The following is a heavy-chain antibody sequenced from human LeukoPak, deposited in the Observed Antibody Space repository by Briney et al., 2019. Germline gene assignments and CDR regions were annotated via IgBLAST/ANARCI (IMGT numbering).Heavy chain of an antibody. CDR1: GFTLSSHG. V-gene: IGHV3-33*01. J-gene: IGHJ4*02. Sequence: PGGSLRLSCAASGFTLSSHGMHWVRQAPGKGLEWMAGMWYDRSKEDYADSVKGRFTISRDMSKNTLNLQMNSLRVEDTAMFYCARDLSFGSLDFRGQGTLVTVSS. D-gene: IGHD1-26*01. CDR2: MWYDRSKE. CDR3: ARDLSFGSLDF.